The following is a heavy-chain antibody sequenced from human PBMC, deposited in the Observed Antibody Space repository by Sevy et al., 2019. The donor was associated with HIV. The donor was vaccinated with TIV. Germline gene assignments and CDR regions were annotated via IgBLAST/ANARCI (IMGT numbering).Heavy chain of an antibody. J-gene: IGHJ6*03. D-gene: IGHD3-22*01. Sequence: GGSLRLSCAASGFTFDDYAMHWVRQAPGKGLEWVSLISWDGGSTYYADSVKGRFTISRDNSKNSLYLQMNSLRAEDTALYYCAKDGCYSSGAWDYYYYYYMDVWGKGTTVTVSS. CDR3: AKDGCYSSGAWDYYYYYYMDV. CDR2: ISWDGGST. CDR1: GFTFDDYA. V-gene: IGHV3-43D*03.